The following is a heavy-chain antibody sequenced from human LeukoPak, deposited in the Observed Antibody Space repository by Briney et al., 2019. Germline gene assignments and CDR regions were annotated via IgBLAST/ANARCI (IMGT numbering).Heavy chain of an antibody. D-gene: IGHD3-3*02. J-gene: IGHJ2*01. CDR1: GGSISSYY. Sequence: PSETLSLTCTVSGGSISSYYWSWSRQPAGKGLEWIGHMYTSGTTNYNPSLKSRITMSLDTSKNQFSLRLSSVTAADTAVYYCARAVGSMFGVDWYFDLWGRGTLVTVSS. V-gene: IGHV4-4*07. CDR2: MYTSGTT. CDR3: ARAVGSMFGVDWYFDL.